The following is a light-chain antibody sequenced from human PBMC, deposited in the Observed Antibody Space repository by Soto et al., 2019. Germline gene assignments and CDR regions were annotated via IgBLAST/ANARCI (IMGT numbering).Light chain of an antibody. Sequence: QSALPQPASVSGSPGQSITISCTGTSNDVGGYNYVSWYQQHPGKAPQLIIYEVSNRPSGGCHRFSGSKSGDTASLTISGLQAEDGADYYCSSYTAFSTWVFGGGTKLAVL. CDR3: SSYTAFSTWV. V-gene: IGLV2-14*01. CDR1: SNDVGGYNY. CDR2: EVS. J-gene: IGLJ3*02.